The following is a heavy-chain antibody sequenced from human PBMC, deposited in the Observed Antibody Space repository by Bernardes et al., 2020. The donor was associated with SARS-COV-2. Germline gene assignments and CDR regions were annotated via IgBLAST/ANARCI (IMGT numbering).Heavy chain of an antibody. CDR1: GFTVSSKY. CDR3: ARGLRWAFDY. Sequence: GGSLRLSCAVSGFTVSSKYMNWVRQAPGQGLEWVSVIQSGGYTNYADSVKGRFTVSRDTSENTVSLQMNSLRAEDTAVYYCARGLRWAFDYWGQGTLVSVSS. V-gene: IGHV3-53*01. J-gene: IGHJ4*02. D-gene: IGHD4-17*01. CDR2: IQSGGYT.